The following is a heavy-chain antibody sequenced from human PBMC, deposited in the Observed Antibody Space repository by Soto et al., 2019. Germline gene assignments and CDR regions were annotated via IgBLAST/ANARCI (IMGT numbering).Heavy chain of an antibody. CDR1: GGSISSSSYS. J-gene: IGHJ4*02. CDR2: IYYGGST. Sequence: PSETLSLTCTVSGGSISSSSYSWGWIRQPPGRGLEWIGSIYYGGSTYYNPSLKSRVTISVDTSKNQFSLKLSSVTAADTAVYYCASRITIFGVVSGYWGQGTLVTVS. D-gene: IGHD3-3*01. V-gene: IGHV4-39*01. CDR3: ASRITIFGVVSGY.